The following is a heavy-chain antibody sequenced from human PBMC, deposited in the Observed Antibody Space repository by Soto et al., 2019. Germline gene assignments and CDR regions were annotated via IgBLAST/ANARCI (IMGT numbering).Heavy chain of an antibody. J-gene: IGHJ4*02. CDR3: AREIRGYISYLDY. V-gene: IGHV4-31*03. D-gene: IGHD3-10*01. CDR1: GGSISSGDYY. Sequence: SETLSLTCTVSGGSISSGDYYWTWIRQHPGKGLEWIGYIHYSGSTYYNPSLKSRITISVDTSKNQFSLEVSSVTAADTAVYYCAREIRGYISYLDYWGQGTQVTVSS. CDR2: IHYSGST.